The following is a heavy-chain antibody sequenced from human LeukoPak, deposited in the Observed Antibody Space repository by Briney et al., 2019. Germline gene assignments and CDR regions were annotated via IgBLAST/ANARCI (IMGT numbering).Heavy chain of an antibody. D-gene: IGHD4-17*01. CDR1: GFTFSDYS. Sequence: GGSLILSCAASGFTFSDYSMNWVRQAPGKGLEWVSSISSSGRSQYYPDSLKGRFSISRDNAKNSLYLQMNSLRAEDTAVYYCAKGVGDYLHYYFDYWGQGTLVTVSS. CDR3: AKGVGDYLHYYFDY. V-gene: IGHV3-21*01. CDR2: ISSSGRSQ. J-gene: IGHJ4*02.